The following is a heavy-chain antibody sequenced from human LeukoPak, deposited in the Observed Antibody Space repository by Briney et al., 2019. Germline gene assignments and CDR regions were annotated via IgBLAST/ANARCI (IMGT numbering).Heavy chain of an antibody. Sequence: PSETLSLTCTVSGGSTSTYYWSWIRQPAGKGLEWIGRIYTSGSTNYNPSLKSRVTMSVDTSKNQFSLRLRSVTAADTAVYYCARGQARLAWFDPWGQGTLVTVSS. V-gene: IGHV4-4*07. CDR2: IYTSGST. CDR1: GGSTSTYY. CDR3: ARGQARLAWFDP. J-gene: IGHJ5*02. D-gene: IGHD6-19*01.